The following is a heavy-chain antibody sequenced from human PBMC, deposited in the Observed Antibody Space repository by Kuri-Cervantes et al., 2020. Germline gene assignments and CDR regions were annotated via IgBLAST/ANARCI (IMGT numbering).Heavy chain of an antibody. CDR2: IHYSGNT. CDR3: ARSYCGRTTCYPFFDN. Sequence: SETLSLTCTVSGGSISPYYWSWIRQPPGKGLEWIGYIHYSGNTNYNPSLKSRVTISVDTSKNQFSLKLSSVTAADTAVYYCARSYCGRTTCYPFFDNWGQGTLVTVSS. V-gene: IGHV4-59*01. D-gene: IGHD2-2*01. J-gene: IGHJ4*02. CDR1: GGSISPYY.